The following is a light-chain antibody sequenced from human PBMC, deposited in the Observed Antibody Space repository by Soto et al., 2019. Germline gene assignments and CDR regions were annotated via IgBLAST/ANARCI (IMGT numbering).Light chain of an antibody. CDR2: RNN. CDR1: SSNIGSNY. V-gene: IGLV1-47*01. J-gene: IGLJ2*01. Sequence: QSVLTQAPSASETPGQRVTISCSGSSSNIGSNYVHWYQHLPGTAPKLLIYRNNQRPSGVPDRFSGSKSGTSASLAISGLRSEDEAGYYCAAWDDSLSVVVFGGGTKLTVL. CDR3: AAWDDSLSVVV.